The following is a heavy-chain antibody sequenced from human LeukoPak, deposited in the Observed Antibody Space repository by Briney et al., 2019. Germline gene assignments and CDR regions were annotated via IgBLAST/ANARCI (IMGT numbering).Heavy chain of an antibody. D-gene: IGHD6-13*01. CDR1: GFTFTIYT. J-gene: IGHJ3*02. Sequence: PEGSLRLSCAASGFTFTIYTLTWVRQAPGKGLEWVASISSSSSYIYYADSVKGRFTISRDNAKNSVYLQMNSLRAEDTAVYYCARPHLDRIAAGPTRGGSTFNIWGQGTLVTVSS. CDR2: ISSSSSYI. V-gene: IGHV3-21*01. CDR3: ARPHLDRIAAGPTRGGSTFNI.